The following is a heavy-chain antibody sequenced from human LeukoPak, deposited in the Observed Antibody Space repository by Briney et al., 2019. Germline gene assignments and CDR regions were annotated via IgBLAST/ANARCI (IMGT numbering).Heavy chain of an antibody. J-gene: IGHJ4*02. V-gene: IGHV1-69*04. CDR2: IIPILGIA. D-gene: IGHD3-22*01. Sequence: SVKVSCKASGGTFSSYAISWVRQAPGQGLEWMGRIIPILGIANYAHKFQGRVTITADKSTSTAYMELSSLRSEDTAVYYCARAYYYDSSGSLYWGQGTLVTVSS. CDR3: ARAYYYDSSGSLY. CDR1: GGTFSSYA.